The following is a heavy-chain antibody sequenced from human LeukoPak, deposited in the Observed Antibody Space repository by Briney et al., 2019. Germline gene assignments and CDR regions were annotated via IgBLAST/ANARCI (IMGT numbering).Heavy chain of an antibody. J-gene: IGHJ4*02. V-gene: IGHV3-21*01. CDR1: GFTFSSYS. Sequence: GASLRLSCAASGFTFSSYSMNWVRQAPGKGLEWVSSISSSSSYIYYADSVKGRFTISRDNAKNSLYLQMNSLRAEDTAVYYCARVRVEQWLVEHDYWGQGTLVTVSS. CDR3: ARVRVEQWLVEHDY. CDR2: ISSSSSYI. D-gene: IGHD6-19*01.